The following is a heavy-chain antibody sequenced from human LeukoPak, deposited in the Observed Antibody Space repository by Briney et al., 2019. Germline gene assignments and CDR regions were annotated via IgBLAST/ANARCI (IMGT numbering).Heavy chain of an antibody. CDR3: AREDYDYGDYYFDY. D-gene: IGHD4-17*01. CDR2: INSEGRDT. CDR1: GFTFSRYW. J-gene: IGHJ4*02. V-gene: IGHV3-74*01. Sequence: PGGSLRLSCAASGFTFSRYWMHWVRQAPGEGLGWVSRINSEGRDTIYADSVKARFTTSRDNAKNTLYLQMYSLRAEDTALYYCAREDYDYGDYYFDYWGQGTLVTVSS.